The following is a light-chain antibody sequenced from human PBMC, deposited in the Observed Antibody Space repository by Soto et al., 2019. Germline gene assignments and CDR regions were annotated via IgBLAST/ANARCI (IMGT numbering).Light chain of an antibody. V-gene: IGKV3-15*01. J-gene: IGKJ4*01. CDR1: PSVSRN. CDR2: VAS. Sequence: EIVMTQSPATLSVSPGERATLSCRASPSVSRNLAWYQQKPGQTPKLLIYVASTRATGIPARFSGSGSGTEFTLTISSLQSEDVAVYYCQQYNVWPLTFGGGTNVEVK. CDR3: QQYNVWPLT.